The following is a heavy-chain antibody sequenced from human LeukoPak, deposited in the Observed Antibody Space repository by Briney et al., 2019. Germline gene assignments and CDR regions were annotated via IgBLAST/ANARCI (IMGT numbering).Heavy chain of an antibody. CDR3: AREGVTRENDY. Sequence: ASVKVSCKASGYTFTGYYMHWVRQAPGQGLEWMGWISAYNGNTNYAQKLQGRVTMTTDTSTSTAYMELRSLRSDDTAVYYCAREGVTRENDYWGQGTLVTVSS. CDR2: ISAYNGNT. J-gene: IGHJ4*02. V-gene: IGHV1-18*04. D-gene: IGHD4-17*01. CDR1: GYTFTGYY.